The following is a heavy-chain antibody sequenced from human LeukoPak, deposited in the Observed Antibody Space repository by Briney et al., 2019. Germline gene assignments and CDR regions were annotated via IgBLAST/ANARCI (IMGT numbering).Heavy chain of an antibody. V-gene: IGHV3-21*01. CDR2: ISSSSSYM. Sequence: PGGSLRLSCAASGFTFSSYSMNWVRQAPGKGLEWVSSISSSSSYMYYADSVKGRFTISRDNSKNTLYLQMNSLRAEDTAVYYCAKDNWGWVDYWGQGTLVTVSS. J-gene: IGHJ4*02. CDR1: GFTFSSYS. CDR3: AKDNWGWVDY. D-gene: IGHD7-27*01.